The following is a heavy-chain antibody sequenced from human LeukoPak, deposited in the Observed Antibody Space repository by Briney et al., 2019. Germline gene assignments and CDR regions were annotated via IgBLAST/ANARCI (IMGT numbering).Heavy chain of an antibody. CDR3: ARANARPLDV. V-gene: IGHV3-66*02. Sequence: GGSLRLSCAASGFPFHNYWMTWVRQAPGKGLEWVSFIYGGDSTYYADSVKGRFTISRDSSTLYLQMNSLRAEDTAVYYCARANARPLDVWGTGTTVTVSS. CDR1: GFPFHNYW. J-gene: IGHJ6*04. CDR2: IYGGDST.